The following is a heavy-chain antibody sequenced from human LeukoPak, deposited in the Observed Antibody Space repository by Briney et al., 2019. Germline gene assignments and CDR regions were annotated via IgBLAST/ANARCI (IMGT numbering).Heavy chain of an antibody. CDR3: ARARYCYTTSCPLDY. D-gene: IGHD2-2*01. Sequence: ASVKVSCKVSGYTLTELSMHWVRQAPGQGHEWMGRINPNSGGTNFAQKFQARVTMTSDTSISTAYMEVSGLESDDTAVYYCARARYCYTTSCPLDYWGQGTLVTVSS. CDR1: GYTLTELS. V-gene: IGHV1-2*06. J-gene: IGHJ4*02. CDR2: INPNSGGT.